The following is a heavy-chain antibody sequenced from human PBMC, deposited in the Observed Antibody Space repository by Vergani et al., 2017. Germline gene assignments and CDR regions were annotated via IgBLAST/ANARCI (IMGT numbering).Heavy chain of an antibody. CDR3: ARGLWDCTHIRCSPPSY. CDR2: ISSSSTFK. D-gene: IGHD2-8*01. Sequence: VQLVESGGGLVKPGGSLRLSCAASGFTFNKYGVNWVRQAPGMGLEWVSHISSSSTFKYYADSVKGRFTITRDNAKKSVYLQMNSLRAEDTAMYFCARGLWDCTHIRCSPPSYWGQGTQVTVSS. CDR1: GFTFNKYG. V-gene: IGHV3-21*01. J-gene: IGHJ4*02.